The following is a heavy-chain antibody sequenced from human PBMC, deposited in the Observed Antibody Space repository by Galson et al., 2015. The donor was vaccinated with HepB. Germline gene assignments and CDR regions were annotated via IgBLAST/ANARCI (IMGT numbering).Heavy chain of an antibody. V-gene: IGHV3-23*01. Sequence: SLRLSCAASGFTFSYYAMTWVRQAPGKELEWISAITPSGDNTYAADSMKRRFTISTDNSRTTLFLQMNSLRPDDTAIYFCAKVFPEKTDGWYRQALYYFDSWGQGTRVTVSS. CDR3: AKVFPEKTDGWYRQALYYFDS. J-gene: IGHJ4*02. CDR1: GFTFSYYA. CDR2: ITPSGDNT. D-gene: IGHD6-19*01.